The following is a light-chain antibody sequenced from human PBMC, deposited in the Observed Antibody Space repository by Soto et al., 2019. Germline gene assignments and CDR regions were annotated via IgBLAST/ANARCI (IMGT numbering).Light chain of an antibody. J-gene: IGLJ1*01. CDR3: ASWDGSLSSYV. CDR2: KNN. Sequence: QSVLTQPPSASGTPGQRVTISCSGSSSSIGTNYVYWYQQLPGTAPKLLIYKNNQRPSGVPDRFSGSKSGTSASLAISGLRSEDEADYHCASWDGSLSSYVFGTGTKLTVL. V-gene: IGLV1-47*01. CDR1: SSSIGTNY.